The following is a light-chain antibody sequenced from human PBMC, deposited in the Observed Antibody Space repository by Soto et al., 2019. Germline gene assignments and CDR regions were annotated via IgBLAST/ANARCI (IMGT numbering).Light chain of an antibody. CDR2: DVS. Sequence: QSALTQPASVSGSPGQSITISCTGTSSDVGGYKYVSWYQHHPGKAPKLMIFDVSNRPSGVSNRFSGSKSANTASLTISGLQPEDEADYYCSSYTTSNTRQIVFGTGTKLTVL. J-gene: IGLJ1*01. CDR1: SSDVGGYKY. V-gene: IGLV2-14*03. CDR3: SSYTTSNTRQIV.